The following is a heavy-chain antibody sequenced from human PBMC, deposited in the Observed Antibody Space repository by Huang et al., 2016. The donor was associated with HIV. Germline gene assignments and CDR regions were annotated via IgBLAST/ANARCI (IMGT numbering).Heavy chain of an antibody. CDR1: GGSFSGYY. CDR2: ITQGGST. CDR3: ARILMYYNSSGYGFDY. Sequence: QVQLQQWGAGLLKPSETLSLTCAVYGGSFSGYYWSWVRQPPGKGLDGSGQITQGGSTNYHPALKSRVTISVDTSKNQFSLKLSSVTAADTAVYYCARILMYYNSSGYGFDYWGQGTLVTVSS. J-gene: IGHJ4*02. V-gene: IGHV4-34*01. D-gene: IGHD3-22*01.